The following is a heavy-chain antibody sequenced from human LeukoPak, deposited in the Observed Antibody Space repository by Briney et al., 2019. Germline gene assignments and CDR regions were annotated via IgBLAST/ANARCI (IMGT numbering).Heavy chain of an antibody. D-gene: IGHD4-17*01. CDR2: ISDSGGRT. V-gene: IGHV3-23*01. CDR1: GFPFSSYA. J-gene: IGHJ3*02. CDR3: AKDLRTRHDYGDYLLDAFDI. Sequence: PGGSLRLSCAASGFPFSSYAMSWVRQAPGKGLEWVSVISDSGGRTYSAASVKGRFTISRDNSKDTLYLQMNSLRAEDTAVYYCAKDLRTRHDYGDYLLDAFDIWGQGTMVTVSS.